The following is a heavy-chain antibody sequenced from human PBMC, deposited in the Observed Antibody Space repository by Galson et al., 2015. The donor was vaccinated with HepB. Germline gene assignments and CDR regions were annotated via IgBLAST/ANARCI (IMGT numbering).Heavy chain of an antibody. V-gene: IGHV1-69*13. D-gene: IGHD3-22*01. J-gene: IGHJ4*02. CDR1: GGTFSSYA. Sequence: SVKVSCKASGGTFSSYAISWVRQAPGQGLEWMGGIIPIFGTANYAQKFQGRVTITADESTSTAYMELSSLRSEDTAVYYCARNYYDSTYFDYWGQGTLVTVSS. CDR2: IIPIFGTA. CDR3: ARNYYDSTYFDY.